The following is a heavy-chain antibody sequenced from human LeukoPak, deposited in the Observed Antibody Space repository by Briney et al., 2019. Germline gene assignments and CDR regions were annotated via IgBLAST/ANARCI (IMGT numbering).Heavy chain of an antibody. CDR2: IYYSGST. CDR1: GGSISSYY. Sequence: SETLSLTCTVSGGSISSYYWSWIRQPPGKGLEWIGYIYYSGSTNYNPSLKSRVTISVDTSKNQFSLKLSSVTAADTAVYYCARAPLGYTDGPFDYWGQGTLVTVSS. D-gene: IGHD5-18*01. V-gene: IGHV4-59*01. J-gene: IGHJ4*02. CDR3: ARAPLGYTDGPFDY.